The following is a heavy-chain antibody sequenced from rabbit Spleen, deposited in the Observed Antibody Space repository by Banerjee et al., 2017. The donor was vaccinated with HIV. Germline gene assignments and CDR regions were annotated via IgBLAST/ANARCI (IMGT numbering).Heavy chain of an antibody. J-gene: IGHJ4*01. Sequence: QSLEESGGDLVKPGASLTLTCTASGFSFSGSYAMCWVRQAPGKGLELIACIYISSGSTWYASWVNGRFTISRSTSLNTVDLKMTSLTAADTATYFCARNFDLWGPGTLVTVS. CDR3: ARNFDL. CDR1: GFSFSGSYA. CDR2: IYISSGST. V-gene: IGHV1S43*01.